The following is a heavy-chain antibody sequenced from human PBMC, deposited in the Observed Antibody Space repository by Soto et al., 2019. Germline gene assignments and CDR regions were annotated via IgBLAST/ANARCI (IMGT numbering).Heavy chain of an antibody. CDR1: GYTFTNFY. V-gene: IGHV1-46*01. J-gene: IGHJ4*02. CDR2: INPSGGST. D-gene: IGHD2-21*02. CDR3: ARGGSVVVVTDGFGY. Sequence: QVQLVQSGAEVKKPGASVKVSCKASGYTFTNFYVHWVRQAPGQGLEWMGRINPSGGSTSYAQRFQGRVTMNRDKSTNTVYMELRSLRSEDTAVYFCARGGSVVVVTDGFGYWGQGTLVTVSS.